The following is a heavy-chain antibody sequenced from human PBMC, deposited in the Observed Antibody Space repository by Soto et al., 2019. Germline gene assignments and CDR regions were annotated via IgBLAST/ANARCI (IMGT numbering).Heavy chain of an antibody. CDR3: ACDYGSGSYRFDS. CDR1: GGSVSSGDYS. V-gene: IGHV4-30-2*01. CDR2: IYHSGNT. Sequence: QVQLQESGSGLMKPSQTLSLTCAVSGGSVSSGDYSWSWIRQPPGKGLEWIGYIYHSGNTVYNPSLKSRVTSSMDRSKNQCSLKLTSVTAADTAVYYCACDYGSGSYRFDSWGQGILVTVSS. J-gene: IGHJ4*02. D-gene: IGHD3-10*01.